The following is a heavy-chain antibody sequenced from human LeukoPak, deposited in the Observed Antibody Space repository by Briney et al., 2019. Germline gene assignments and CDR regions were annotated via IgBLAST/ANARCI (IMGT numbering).Heavy chain of an antibody. D-gene: IGHD3-3*01. CDR3: ARGSIFGVVITY. V-gene: IGHV3-21*01. Sequence: PSETLSLTCTVSGGSISSSSYYWGWIRQPPGKGLEWVSSIGSSSSYIYYADSVKGRFTISRDNAKNSLYLQMNSLRAEDTAVYYCARGSIFGVVITYWGQGTLVTVSS. CDR2: IGSSSSYI. J-gene: IGHJ4*02. CDR1: GGSISSSS.